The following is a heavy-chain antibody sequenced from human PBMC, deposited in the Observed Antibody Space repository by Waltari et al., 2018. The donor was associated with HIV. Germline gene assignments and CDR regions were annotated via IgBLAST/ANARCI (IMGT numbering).Heavy chain of an antibody. CDR1: GYTLSELA. D-gene: IGHD3-16*01. CDR2: FDPEEGET. Sequence: VQLVQSGAEVKKPGASVKVSCTVSGYTLSELALHWVRPSPGKGLEWMGGFDPEEGETVYAQKFQGRVTMTEAPSTGSAYMDLTGLRFDDTAVYYCTGGGSAFDVWGQGTMVTVSS. CDR3: TGGGSAFDV. J-gene: IGHJ3*01. V-gene: IGHV1-24*01.